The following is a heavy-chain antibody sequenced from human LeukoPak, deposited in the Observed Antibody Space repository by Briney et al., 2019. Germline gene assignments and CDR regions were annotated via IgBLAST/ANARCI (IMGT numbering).Heavy chain of an antibody. D-gene: IGHD6-19*01. CDR3: ARRIAVAALDC. Sequence: SETLSLTCTVSGGSIRSSNYYWGWTRQPPGKGLEWIGSIYYSGSTHYNPSLKSRVTISVDTSKNQFSLKLTSVTAADTAVYYCARRIAVAALDCWGQGTLVTVSS. J-gene: IGHJ4*02. V-gene: IGHV4-39*01. CDR1: GGSIRSSNYY. CDR2: IYYSGST.